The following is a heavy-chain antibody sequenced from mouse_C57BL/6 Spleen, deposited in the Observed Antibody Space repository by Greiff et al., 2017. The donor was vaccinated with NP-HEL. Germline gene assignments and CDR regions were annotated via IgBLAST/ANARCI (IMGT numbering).Heavy chain of an antibody. Sequence: EVKLMESGAELVKPGASVKLSCTASGFNIKDYYMHWVKQRTEQGLEWIGRIDPEDGETKYAPKFQGKATITADTSSNTAYLQLSSLTSEDTAVYYCALDYYGSEAAMDYWGQGTSVTVSS. CDR2: IDPEDGET. V-gene: IGHV14-2*01. J-gene: IGHJ4*01. CDR3: ALDYYGSEAAMDY. D-gene: IGHD1-1*01. CDR1: GFNIKDYY.